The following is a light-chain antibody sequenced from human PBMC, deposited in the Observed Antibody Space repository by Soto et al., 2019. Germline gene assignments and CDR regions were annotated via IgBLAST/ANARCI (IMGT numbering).Light chain of an antibody. CDR3: SSFAGNNNLV. V-gene: IGLV2-8*01. CDR2: EVS. J-gene: IGLJ2*01. Sequence: QSVLTQPPCASGSPGQSGTISYTGTSSDVGGYNYVSWYQQHPGKAPKLMISEVSKRPSGVPDRFSGSKSGNTASLTVSGLQAEDEADYYCSSFAGNNNLVFGGGTKLTVL. CDR1: SSDVGGYNY.